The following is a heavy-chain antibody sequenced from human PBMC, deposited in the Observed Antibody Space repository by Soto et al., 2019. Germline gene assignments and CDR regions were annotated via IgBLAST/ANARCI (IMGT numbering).Heavy chain of an antibody. CDR3: TREQYDRDVYHWVPAI. CDR1: GFSINSYA. CDR2: VSLSGAT. D-gene: IGHD1-20*01. Sequence: DVQLLESGGGLVQPGGSLRLSCAASGFSINSYATSWARQAPGKGLEWVSAVSLSGATYYANFVEGRFSISRDNYRNTLYLQMNSLRDEDTAVYFCTREQYDRDVYHWVPAIWGPGTMLTVS. V-gene: IGHV3-23*01. J-gene: IGHJ3*02.